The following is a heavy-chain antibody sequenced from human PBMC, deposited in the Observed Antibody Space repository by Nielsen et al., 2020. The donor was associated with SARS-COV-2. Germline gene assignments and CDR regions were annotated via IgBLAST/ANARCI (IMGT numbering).Heavy chain of an antibody. CDR3: ARGHYGDYID. CDR2: IYHRGST. CDR1: GGSISSNNW. J-gene: IGHJ4*02. Sequence: SETLSLTCAVSGGSISSNNWWSWVRQPPGKGLEWIGEIYHRGSTNYSPSLKTRVTISIDTSKNHFSLKLSSVTAADTSTYYCARGHYGDYIDWGQGTLATVSS. D-gene: IGHD4-17*01. V-gene: IGHV4-4*02.